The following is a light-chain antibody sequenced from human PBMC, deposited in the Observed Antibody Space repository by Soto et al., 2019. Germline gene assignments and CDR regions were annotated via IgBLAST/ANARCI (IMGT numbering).Light chain of an antibody. J-gene: IGKJ2*01. V-gene: IGKV3-20*01. CDR2: GAS. CDR3: XQYGSSPGYT. CDR1: QSVSSSY. Sequence: EIVLTQSPGTLSLSPGERATLSCRASQSVSSSYLAWYQQKPGQAPRLLIYGASSRATGIPDRFSGSGSGTDFTLTISRLEPEDXXXXXXXQYGSSPGYTFGQGTKLEIK.